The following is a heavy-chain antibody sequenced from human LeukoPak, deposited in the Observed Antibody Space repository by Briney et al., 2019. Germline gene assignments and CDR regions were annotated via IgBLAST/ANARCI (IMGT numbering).Heavy chain of an antibody. J-gene: IGHJ5*02. CDR3: AREAYDILTPQQNWFDP. Sequence: PSETLSLTCTVSGGSISSYYWSWIRQPAGKGLEWIGRIYTSGSTNYNPSLKSRVTMSVDTSKNQFSLKLSSVTAADTAVYYCAREAYDILTPQQNWFDPWGQGTLVVVSS. CDR1: GGSISSYY. CDR2: IYTSGST. V-gene: IGHV4-4*07. D-gene: IGHD3-9*01.